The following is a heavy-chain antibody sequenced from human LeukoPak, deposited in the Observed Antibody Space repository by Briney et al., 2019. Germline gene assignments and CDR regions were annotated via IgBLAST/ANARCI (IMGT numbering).Heavy chain of an antibody. V-gene: IGHV4-31*03. Sequence: PSQTLSLTCTVSGGSISSGGYYWSWIRQHPGKGLEWIGYIYYSGSTYYNPSLKSRVTISVDTSKNQFSLKLNSVTAADTAVYYCASRPPDSEDAFDIWGQGTMVTVSS. CDR2: IYYSGST. D-gene: IGHD3-22*01. CDR1: GGSISSGGYY. CDR3: ASRPPDSEDAFDI. J-gene: IGHJ3*02.